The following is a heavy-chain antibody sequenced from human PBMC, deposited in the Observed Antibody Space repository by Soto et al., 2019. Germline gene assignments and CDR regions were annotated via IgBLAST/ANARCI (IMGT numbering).Heavy chain of an antibody. V-gene: IGHV1-69*13. Sequence: GASVKVSCKASGYTFTSYGISWVRQAPGQGFEWMGGIIPIFGTANYAQKFQGRVTITADESTSTAYMELSSLRSEDTAVYYCARGGYHFAFDYWGQGTLVTVSS. CDR1: GYTFTSYG. CDR2: IIPIFGTA. CDR3: ARGGYHFAFDY. J-gene: IGHJ4*02. D-gene: IGHD3-22*01.